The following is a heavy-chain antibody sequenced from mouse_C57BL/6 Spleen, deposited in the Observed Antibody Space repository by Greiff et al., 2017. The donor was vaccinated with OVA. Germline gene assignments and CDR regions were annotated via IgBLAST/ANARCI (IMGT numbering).Heavy chain of an antibody. Sequence: VQLQQSGPGLVQPSQSLSITCTVSGFSLTSYGVHWVRQSPGKGLEWLGVIWSGGSTDYNAAFISRLSISKDNSKSQVFFKMNSLQADDTAIYYCARNPYDYDGGGYAMDYWGQGTSVTVSS. J-gene: IGHJ4*01. D-gene: IGHD2-4*01. CDR2: IWSGGST. CDR3: ARNPYDYDGGGYAMDY. V-gene: IGHV2-2*01. CDR1: GFSLTSYG.